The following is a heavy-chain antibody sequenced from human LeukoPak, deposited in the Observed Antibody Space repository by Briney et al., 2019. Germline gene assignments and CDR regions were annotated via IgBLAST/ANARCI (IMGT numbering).Heavy chain of an antibody. J-gene: IGHJ3*02. D-gene: IGHD2-8*01. CDR2: FYIDGRA. CDR1: GFSVGGNY. Sequence: GGSLRLSCTASGFSVGGNYISWVRQAPGKGLEWVSLFYIDGRAFHAASVEGRFTMSRDISKNSVDLQMDSLRAEDTAVYFCARDRRRLRGQNGDGDAFDIWGQGTRVTVSS. CDR3: ARDRRRLRGQNGDGDAFDI. V-gene: IGHV3-53*01.